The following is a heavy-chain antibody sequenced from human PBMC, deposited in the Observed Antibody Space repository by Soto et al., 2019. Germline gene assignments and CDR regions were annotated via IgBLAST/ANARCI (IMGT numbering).Heavy chain of an antibody. V-gene: IGHV3-7*03. D-gene: IGHD5-18*01. CDR3: VRDFEGSYGYGPFEY. CDR1: GFTFSRYW. Sequence: XGSLRLSSAASGFTFSRYWMSWVRQAPRKGLEWVANIKQDGSEKYYVDSVKGRFTISRDNAKNSVYLQMNSLRAEDAAVYYCVRDFEGSYGYGPFEYWGQGTLVTVSS. CDR2: IKQDGSEK. J-gene: IGHJ4*02.